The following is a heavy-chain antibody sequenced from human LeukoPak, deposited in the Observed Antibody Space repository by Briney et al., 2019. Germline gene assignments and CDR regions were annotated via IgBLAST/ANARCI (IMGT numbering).Heavy chain of an antibody. V-gene: IGHV1-24*01. CDR2: FDPEDGEI. D-gene: IGHD3-22*01. Sequence: ASVKVSFEVSGYTLTELSTHWVRQAPGKGREWMGGFDPEDGEIVYAQNFQGRVTMTEDTSTDTAYMELSSLRSEDTAIYYCATANRFTRDSSSYYPDSWGQGTLVTVSS. CDR3: ATANRFTRDSSSYYPDS. J-gene: IGHJ4*02. CDR1: GYTLTELS.